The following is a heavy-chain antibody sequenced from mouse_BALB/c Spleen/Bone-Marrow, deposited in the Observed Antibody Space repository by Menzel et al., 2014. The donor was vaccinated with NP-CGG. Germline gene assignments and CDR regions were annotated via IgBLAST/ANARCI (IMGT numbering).Heavy chain of an antibody. CDR3: ARSGYGDYYAMDY. CDR2: ISSGSSTI. Sequence: DVMLVESGGGLVQPGGSRKLSCAASGFTFSSFGIHWVRQAPEKGLEWVAYISSGSSTIYYADTVKGRFTISRDNPKNTLFLQMTSLRSEDTAMYYGARSGYGDYYAMDYWGQGTSVTVSS. J-gene: IGHJ4*01. D-gene: IGHD2-10*02. CDR1: GFTFSSFG. V-gene: IGHV5-17*02.